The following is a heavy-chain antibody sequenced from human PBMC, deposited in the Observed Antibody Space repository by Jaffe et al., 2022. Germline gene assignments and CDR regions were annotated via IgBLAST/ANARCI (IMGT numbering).Heavy chain of an antibody. CDR1: GYTFTGYY. CDR2: ISPNSGST. V-gene: IGHV1-2*06. D-gene: IGHD4-17*01. CDR3: ARTTTVTSSFLAFDI. J-gene: IGHJ3*02. Sequence: QVQLVQSGAEVRKPGASVKVSCKASGYTFTGYYIHWVRQAPGQGLEWMGRISPNSGSTKFAQKFQGRVTMTTDTSITTAYMELSGLASDDTAVYYCARTTTVTSSFLAFDIWGQGTMLTVSS.